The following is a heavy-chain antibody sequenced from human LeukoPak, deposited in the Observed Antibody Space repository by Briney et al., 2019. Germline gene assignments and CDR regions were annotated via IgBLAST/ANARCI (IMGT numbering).Heavy chain of an antibody. J-gene: IGHJ6*02. V-gene: IGHV3-7*01. D-gene: IGHD6-13*01. CDR3: AGDGGSSTQLVPYYYYGMDV. Sequence: PGVSLRLSCAASSFTFSNSWMTWVRQAPEKGLEWVANIKKDGSEKYYVDSVRGRFTISRDNAKNSLYLQMNSLRVEDTAVYYCAGDGGSSTQLVPYYYYGMDVWGQGTTVTVSS. CDR1: SFTFSNSW. CDR2: IKKDGSEK.